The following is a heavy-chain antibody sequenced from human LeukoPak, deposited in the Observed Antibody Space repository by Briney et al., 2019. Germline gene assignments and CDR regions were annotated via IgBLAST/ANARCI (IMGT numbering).Heavy chain of an antibody. CDR3: ARGTHQWPTPVGRY. Sequence: GRSLRLYCAASGFTFSSYAMHWVRQAPGKGLEWVAVISYDGSNKYYADSVKGRFTISRDNSKNTLYLQMNSLRAEDTAVYYCARGTHQWPTPVGRYWGQGTLVTVSS. J-gene: IGHJ4*02. CDR2: ISYDGSNK. D-gene: IGHD6-19*01. V-gene: IGHV3-30-3*01. CDR1: GFTFSSYA.